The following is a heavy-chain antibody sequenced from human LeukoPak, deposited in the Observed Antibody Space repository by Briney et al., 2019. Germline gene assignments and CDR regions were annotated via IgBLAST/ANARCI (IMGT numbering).Heavy chain of an antibody. V-gene: IGHV4-59*01. CDR1: GGSISSYY. CDR3: ARPHYYDSSGYFGLNY. D-gene: IGHD3-22*01. Sequence: SETLSLTCTVSGGSISSYYWSWIRQPPGKGLEWIGYIYYSGSTNYNPSLKSRVTISVDTSKNQFSLKLSSVTAADTAVYYCARPHYYDSSGYFGLNYWGQGTLVTVSS. J-gene: IGHJ4*02. CDR2: IYYSGST.